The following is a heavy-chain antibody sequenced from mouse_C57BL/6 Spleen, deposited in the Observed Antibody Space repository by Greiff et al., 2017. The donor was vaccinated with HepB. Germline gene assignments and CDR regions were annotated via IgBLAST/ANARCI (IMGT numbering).Heavy chain of an antibody. V-gene: IGHV1-15*01. J-gene: IGHJ2*01. D-gene: IGHD2-1*01. CDR1: GYTFTDYE. CDR3: TRRDLLWDY. CDR2: IDPETGGT. Sequence: QVQLQQSGAELVRPGASVTLSCKASGYTFTDYEMHWVKQTPVHGLEWIGAIDPETGGTAYNQKFKGKAILTADKSSSTAYMELRSLTSEDSAVYYWTRRDLLWDYWGQGTTLTVSS.